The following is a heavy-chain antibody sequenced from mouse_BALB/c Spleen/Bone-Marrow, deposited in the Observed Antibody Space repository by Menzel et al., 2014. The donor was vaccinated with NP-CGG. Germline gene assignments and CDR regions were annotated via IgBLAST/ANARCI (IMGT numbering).Heavy chain of an antibody. CDR2: IDPAIFT. V-gene: IGHV14-3*02. CDR1: GFNIKDTY. Sequence: EVQLQQSGAEPVKPGASVKLSCTASGFNIKDTYLHWVKQRPEQGLDWIGRIDPAIFTKYDPKFQGKATITADTSSNTAYLHLSSLTSEDTAVYYCAGYRYGWYFDVWGAGTMVTVSS. D-gene: IGHD2-14*01. CDR3: AGYRYGWYFDV. J-gene: IGHJ1*01.